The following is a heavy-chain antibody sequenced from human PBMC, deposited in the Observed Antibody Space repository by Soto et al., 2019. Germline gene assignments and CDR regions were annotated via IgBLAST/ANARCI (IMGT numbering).Heavy chain of an antibody. CDR2: IIPIFGTA. V-gene: IGHV1-69*01. CDR1: GGTFSSYA. D-gene: IGHD2-2*01. J-gene: IGHJ6*02. Sequence: QVQLVQSGAEVKKPGSSVKVSCKASGGTFSSYAISWVRQAPGQGLEWMGGIIPIFGTANYAQKFQGRVTITADESTSTAYMELSSLRSEDTAVYYCARIGHCSCTSCLLYYYGMDVWGQGTTVTDSS. CDR3: ARIGHCSCTSCLLYYYGMDV.